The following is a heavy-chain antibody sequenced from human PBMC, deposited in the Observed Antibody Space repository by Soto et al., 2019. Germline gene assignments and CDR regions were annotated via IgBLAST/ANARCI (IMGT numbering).Heavy chain of an antibody. CDR1: GRSISEINSY. J-gene: IGHJ5*02. CDR3: ARPEGGYGSGYSWFDP. Sequence: SETLSLTCSVSGRSISEINSYWGWIRQTPGEGLEWIGTIHHTGSTYYNPSLKSRVIISLDTSKNQFSLKLSSVTAADTALYYCARPEGGYGSGYSWFDPWGQGTRVTVSS. CDR2: IHHTGST. D-gene: IGHD5-12*01. V-gene: IGHV4-39*01.